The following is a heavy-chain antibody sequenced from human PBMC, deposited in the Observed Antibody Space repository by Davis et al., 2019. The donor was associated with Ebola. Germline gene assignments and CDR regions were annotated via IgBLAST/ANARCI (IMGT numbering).Heavy chain of an antibody. CDR3: ARVNGYSSGWSDY. CDR2: ISGSGTKT. Sequence: GESLKISCATSGFTFNTYAMSWVRQTPGKGLQWVSGISGSGTKTYYAGSVKGRFTISRDNAKNSLYLQMNSLRAEDTAVYYCARVNGYSSGWSDYWGQGTLVTVSS. D-gene: IGHD6-19*01. CDR1: GFTFNTYA. V-gene: IGHV3-23*01. J-gene: IGHJ4*02.